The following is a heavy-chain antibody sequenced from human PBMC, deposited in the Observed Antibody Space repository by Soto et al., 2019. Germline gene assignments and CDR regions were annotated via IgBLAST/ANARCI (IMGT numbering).Heavy chain of an antibody. Sequence: GGSLRLSCAASGFTFSSYSMNWVRQAPGKGLEWVSYISSSSSTIYYADSVKGRFTISRDNAKNSLYLQMNSLRAEDTAVYYCARDGPTPDPNWFDPWGQGTLVTVSS. CDR1: GFTFSSYS. J-gene: IGHJ5*02. CDR2: ISSSSSTI. V-gene: IGHV3-48*01. CDR3: ARDGPTPDPNWFDP.